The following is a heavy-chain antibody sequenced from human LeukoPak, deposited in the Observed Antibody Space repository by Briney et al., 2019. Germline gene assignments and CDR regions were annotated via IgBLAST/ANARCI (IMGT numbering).Heavy chain of an antibody. Sequence: SQTLSLTCTVSGGSISSGTYYWSCIRQPAGKGLECIGRIYTSGSTNYNPSLKSRVTISVDTSKNQFSLKLSSVTAADTAVYYCARAAFYWNGGAFDIWGQGTMVTVSS. V-gene: IGHV4-61*02. CDR2: IYTSGST. CDR1: GGSISSGTYY. J-gene: IGHJ3*02. CDR3: ARAAFYWNGGAFDI. D-gene: IGHD1-1*01.